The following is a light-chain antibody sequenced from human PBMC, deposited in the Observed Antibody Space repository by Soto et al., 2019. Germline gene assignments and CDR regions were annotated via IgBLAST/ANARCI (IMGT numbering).Light chain of an antibody. Sequence: ETVMTQSPATLSVSPGERATLSCRAGQSVNSYLAWYQQKPGQAPRLLIRGESARATGIPARFSGSGSGTEFTLTISSLQSEDFAVYYCQQYNQWPLTFGGGTKVEI. J-gene: IGKJ4*01. CDR3: QQYNQWPLT. CDR1: QSVNSY. V-gene: IGKV3-15*01. CDR2: GES.